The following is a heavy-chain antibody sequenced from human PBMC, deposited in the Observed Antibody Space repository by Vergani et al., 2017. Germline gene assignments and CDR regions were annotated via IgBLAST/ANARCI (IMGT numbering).Heavy chain of an antibody. V-gene: IGHV5-51*01. CDR2: IYPGDSDT. J-gene: IGHJ3*02. Sequence: EVQLVLSGAEVKKPGESLKISCKGSGYSFTSYWIGWVRQMPGKGLEWMGIIYPGDSDTRYSPSFQGQVTISADKSISTAYLHWSSLKASDTAMYYCARLFGITMIEGNDAFDIWGQGTMVTFSS. CDR3: ARLFGITMIEGNDAFDI. CDR1: GYSFTSYW. D-gene: IGHD3-22*01.